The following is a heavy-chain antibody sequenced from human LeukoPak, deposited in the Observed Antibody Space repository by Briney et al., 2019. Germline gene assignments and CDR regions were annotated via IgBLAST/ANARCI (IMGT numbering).Heavy chain of an antibody. V-gene: IGHV3-43*01. J-gene: IGHJ4*02. Sequence: PGGSLRLSCAASGFTFDDYTMHWVRQAPGKGLEWVSLISWDGGSTYYADSVKGRFTISRDNAKNSLFLQMNSLRAEDTAVYFCARGVYGDYPLEGSYYFDFWGQGTLVTVSS. CDR1: GFTFDDYT. CDR3: ARGVYGDYPLEGSYYFDF. D-gene: IGHD4-17*01. CDR2: ISWDGGST.